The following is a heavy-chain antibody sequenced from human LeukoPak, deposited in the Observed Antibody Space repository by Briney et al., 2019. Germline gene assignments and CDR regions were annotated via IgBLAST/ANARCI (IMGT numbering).Heavy chain of an antibody. Sequence: SETLSLTCTVSGGSISSSSYYWGWIRQPPGKGLEWIGSIYYSGSTYYNPSLESRVTISVDTSKNQFSLKLSSVTAADTAVYYCARGISDFWSGYSLSYWGQGTLVTVSS. CDR3: ARGISDFWSGYSLSY. CDR1: GGSISSSSYY. J-gene: IGHJ4*02. V-gene: IGHV4-39*07. D-gene: IGHD3-3*01. CDR2: IYYSGST.